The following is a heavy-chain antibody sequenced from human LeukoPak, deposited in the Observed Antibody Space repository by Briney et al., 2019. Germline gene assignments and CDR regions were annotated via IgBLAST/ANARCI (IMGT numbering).Heavy chain of an antibody. J-gene: IGHJ3*02. Sequence: SETLSLTCTVSGDSMSSSSHYWGWIRQSPGKGLEWIGSIYYSGSTYYNPSLKSRVTISVDTSKNQFSLELRSVTAADTAIYYCARNMTAVARLDVFDIWGPGTMVTVSS. CDR3: ARNMTAVARLDVFDI. V-gene: IGHV4-39*01. CDR1: GDSMSSSSHY. D-gene: IGHD4-17*01. CDR2: IYYSGST.